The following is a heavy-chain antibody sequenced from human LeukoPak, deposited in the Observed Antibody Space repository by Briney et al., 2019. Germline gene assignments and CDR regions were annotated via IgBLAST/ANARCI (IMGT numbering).Heavy chain of an antibody. V-gene: IGHV4-59*01. CDR2: IYYSGST. CDR1: SGSISSYY. J-gene: IGHJ4*02. D-gene: IGHD3-22*01. CDR3: ARGQAKDSSGYYYGLYFDY. Sequence: PSETLSLTCTVSSGSISSYYWSWIRQPPGKGLEWIGYIYYSGSTNYNPSLKSRVTISVDTSKNQFSLKLSSVTAADTAVYYCARGQAKDSSGYYYGLYFDYWGQGTLVTVSS.